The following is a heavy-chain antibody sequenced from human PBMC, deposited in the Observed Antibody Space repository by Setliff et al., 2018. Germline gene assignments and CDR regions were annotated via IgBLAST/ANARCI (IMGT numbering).Heavy chain of an antibody. V-gene: IGHV4-59*08. CDR3: ARSSYYASGNSHNYYMDV. J-gene: IGHJ6*03. CDR1: GGSISSYY. Sequence: PSETLSLTCNVSGGSISSYYWTWIRQPPGKGLEWIGYFYHSGSTNYNPSLKGRVTMTSDTSRNQLSLKLTSVSAADTAIYYCARSSYYASGNSHNYYMDVWGKGTAVTVS. CDR2: FYHSGST. D-gene: IGHD3-10*01.